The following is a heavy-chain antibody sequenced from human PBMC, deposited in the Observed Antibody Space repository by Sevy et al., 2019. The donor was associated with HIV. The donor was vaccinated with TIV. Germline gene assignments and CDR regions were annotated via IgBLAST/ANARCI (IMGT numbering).Heavy chain of an antibody. CDR3: ARDYESNWFDP. D-gene: IGHD3-3*01. Sequence: ASVKVSCKASGYTFTSYGISWVRQAPGQGLEWMGWISAYNGNTNYAQKLQGRVTMTTDTSTSTAYRELRSLRSDDTAVYYCARDYESNWFDPWGQGTLVTVSS. J-gene: IGHJ5*02. CDR2: ISAYNGNT. CDR1: GYTFTSYG. V-gene: IGHV1-18*01.